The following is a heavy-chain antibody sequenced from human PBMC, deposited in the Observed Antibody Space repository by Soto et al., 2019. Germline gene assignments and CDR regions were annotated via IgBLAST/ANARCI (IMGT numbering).Heavy chain of an antibody. Sequence: EVQLAESGGGLVKPGGSLRLSCAASGFTFSSYSLNWVRQAPGKGLEWVSSISTSSPYIYYADSVKGRFNISRDNAKNSLYLQMNSLRADDTAVYFCARGPIVVVPAAMRGALDYWGQGTLVTVSS. CDR3: ARGPIVVVPAAMRGALDY. CDR1: GFTFSSYS. J-gene: IGHJ4*02. D-gene: IGHD2-2*01. CDR2: ISTSSPYI. V-gene: IGHV3-21*01.